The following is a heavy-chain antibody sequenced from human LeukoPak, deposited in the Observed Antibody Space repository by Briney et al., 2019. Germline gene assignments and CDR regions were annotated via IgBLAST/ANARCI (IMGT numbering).Heavy chain of an antibody. V-gene: IGHV1-69*02. J-gene: IGHJ6*02. CDR3: ARVGVDSSGYYRPNYYYYYGMDV. D-gene: IGHD3-22*01. CDR1: GGTFSSYT. Sequence: SVKVSCKASGGTFSSYTIGWVRQAPGQGLEWMGRIIPILGIANYAQKFQGRVTITADKSTSTAYMELSSLRSEDTAVYYCARVGVDSSGYYRPNYYYYYGMDVWGQGTTVTVSS. CDR2: IIPILGIA.